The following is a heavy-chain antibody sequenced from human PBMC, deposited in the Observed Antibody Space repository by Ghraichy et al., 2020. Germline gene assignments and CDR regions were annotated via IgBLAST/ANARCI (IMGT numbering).Heavy chain of an antibody. V-gene: IGHV4-39*01. CDR1: GGSISSSSYY. D-gene: IGHD2-8*01. J-gene: IGHJ4*02. Sequence: SETLSLTCTVSGGSISSSSYYWGWIRQPPGKGLEWIGSIYYSRSTYYNPSLKSRVTISVDTSKNQFSLKLSSVTAADTAVYYCARHAPTKDIVLMVYAIPGPYFDYWGQGTLVTVSS. CDR3: ARHAPTKDIVLMVYAIPGPYFDY. CDR2: IYYSRST.